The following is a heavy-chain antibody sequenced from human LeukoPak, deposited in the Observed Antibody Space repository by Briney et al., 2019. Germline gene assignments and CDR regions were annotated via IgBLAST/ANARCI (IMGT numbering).Heavy chain of an antibody. CDR1: GFTFSSYS. V-gene: IGHV4-34*01. D-gene: IGHD3-22*01. Sequence: GSLRLSCAASGFTFSSYSMNWVRQPPGKGLEWIGEINHSGSTNYNPSLKSRVTISVDTSKNQFSLKLSSVTAADTAVYYCARGPTYYYDSSGYYSGLDAFDIWGQGTMVTVSS. CDR3: ARGPTYYYDSSGYYSGLDAFDI. CDR2: INHSGST. J-gene: IGHJ3*02.